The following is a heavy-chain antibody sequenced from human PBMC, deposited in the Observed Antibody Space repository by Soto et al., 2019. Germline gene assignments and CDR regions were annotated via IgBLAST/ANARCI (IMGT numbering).Heavy chain of an antibody. CDR3: ATLPPRIVVVMTDLPT. CDR1: GGSIISAAFS. J-gene: IGHJ5*02. CDR2: INHTGTT. D-gene: IGHD2-15*01. Sequence: PSETLSLTCAVSGGSIISAAFSWNWIRQPPGKRLEWIGHINHTGTTNYNPSFKNRVTISLDKSNNQFSLRLTSMTAADTAVYYCATLPPRIVVVMTDLPTWGQGTLVTVSS. V-gene: IGHV4-30-2*01.